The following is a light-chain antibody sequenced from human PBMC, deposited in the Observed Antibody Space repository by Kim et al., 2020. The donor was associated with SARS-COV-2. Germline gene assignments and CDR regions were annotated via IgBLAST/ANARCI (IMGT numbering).Light chain of an antibody. Sequence: QSALTQPASVSGSPGQSITISCTGTSSDLGGYNYVSWYQQHPGKAPKLMIYDVSNRPSVVSNRFSGSKSGNTASLTISGLQAEDEADYYCSSYTSSSTLVFGGGTQLTVL. J-gene: IGLJ2*01. CDR3: SSYTSSSTLV. CDR2: DVS. CDR1: SSDLGGYNY. V-gene: IGLV2-14*03.